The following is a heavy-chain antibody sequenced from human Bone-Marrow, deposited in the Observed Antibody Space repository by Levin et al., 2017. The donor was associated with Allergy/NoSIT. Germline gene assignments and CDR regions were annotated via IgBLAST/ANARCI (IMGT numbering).Heavy chain of an antibody. CDR3: ATGKAYGRFDS. CDR1: GDTFTTYP. Sequence: GASVKVSCKASGDTFTTYPLSWVRQAPGQGPEWMGSIHLLLPITDYAQKFQGRLTLTTDKSTTTVYMDLSSLRSDDAATYYCATGKAYGRFDSWGQGTLLTVSS. V-gene: IGHV1-69*02. D-gene: IGHD3-10*02. J-gene: IGHJ4*02. CDR2: IHLLLPIT.